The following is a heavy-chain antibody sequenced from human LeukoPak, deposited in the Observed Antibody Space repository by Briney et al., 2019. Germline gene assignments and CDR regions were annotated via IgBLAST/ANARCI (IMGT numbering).Heavy chain of an antibody. D-gene: IGHD6-13*01. J-gene: IGHJ4*02. Sequence: GASVKVSCKVSGYTLTELSMHWVRQAPGKGLEWKGGFDPEDGETIYAQKFQGRVTMTEDTSTDTAYMELSSLRSEGTAVYYCATRVAAAGGEDFDYWGQGTLVTVSS. CDR3: ATRVAAAGGEDFDY. CDR1: GYTLTELS. V-gene: IGHV1-24*01. CDR2: FDPEDGET.